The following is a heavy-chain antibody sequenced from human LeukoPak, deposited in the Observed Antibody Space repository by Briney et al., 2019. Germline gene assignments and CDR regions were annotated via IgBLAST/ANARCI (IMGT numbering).Heavy chain of an antibody. J-gene: IGHJ4*02. Sequence: GESLKISCKGSGYSSTSYWISWVRQMPGKGLEWMGRIDPSDSYTNFSPSFQGHVTISADKSISTAYLQWSSLKASDTAMYYCARSSIAAAPWGYWGQGTLVTVSS. CDR1: GYSSTSYW. V-gene: IGHV5-10-1*01. CDR3: ARSSIAAAPWGY. CDR2: IDPSDSYT. D-gene: IGHD6-13*01.